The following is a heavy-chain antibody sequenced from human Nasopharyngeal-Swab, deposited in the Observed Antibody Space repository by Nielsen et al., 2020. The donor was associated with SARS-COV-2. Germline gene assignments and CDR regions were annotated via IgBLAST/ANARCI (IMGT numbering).Heavy chain of an antibody. CDR3: ARDRPAHYGSGSYPLL. V-gene: IGHV1-18*01. D-gene: IGHD3-10*01. CDR1: GYTFTSYG. CDR2: ISAYNGNT. J-gene: IGHJ4*02. Sequence: ASVKVSCKASGYTFTSYGISWVRQAPGQGLEWMGWISAYNGNTNYAQKLQGRVTMTTDTSTSTAYMELSSLRSEDTAVYYCARDRPAHYGSGSYPLLWGQGTLVTVSS.